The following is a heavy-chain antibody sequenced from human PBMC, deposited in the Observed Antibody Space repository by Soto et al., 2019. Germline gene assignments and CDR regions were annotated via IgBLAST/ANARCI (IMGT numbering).Heavy chain of an antibody. CDR3: ARDFLYGDGYYFDY. D-gene: IGHD4-17*01. CDR1: GGTFSSYA. Sequence: ASVKVSCKASGGTFSSYAISWVRQAPGQGLEWMGIINPSGGSTSYAQKFQGRVTMTRDTSTSTVYMELSSLRSEDTAVYYCARDFLYGDGYYFDYWGQGTLVTVPQ. V-gene: IGHV1-46*01. CDR2: INPSGGST. J-gene: IGHJ4*02.